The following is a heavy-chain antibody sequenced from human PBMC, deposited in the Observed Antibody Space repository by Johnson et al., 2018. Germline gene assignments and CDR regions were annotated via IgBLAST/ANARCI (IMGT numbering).Heavy chain of an antibody. D-gene: IGHD3-3*01. CDR2: IIPILGIA. CDR1: GGTFSSYT. Sequence: QVQLVQSGAEVKKPGSSVKVSCTASGGTFSSYTISWVRQAPGQGLEWMGRIIPILGIANYAQKFQGRVTITADKSTSTADMELSSLRSEDPAVYYCAREFEWLIGGGYFQHWGQGTLVTVSA. CDR3: AREFEWLIGGGYFQH. V-gene: IGHV1-69*04. J-gene: IGHJ1*01.